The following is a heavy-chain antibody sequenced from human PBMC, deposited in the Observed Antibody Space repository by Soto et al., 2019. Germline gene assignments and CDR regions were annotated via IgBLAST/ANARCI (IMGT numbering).Heavy chain of an antibody. D-gene: IGHD6-13*01. CDR2: IYSGGST. CDR1: GFTVSSNY. Sequence: EVQLVESGGGLVQPGGSLRLSCAASGFTVSSNYMSWVRQAPGKGLEWVSVIYSGGSTYYADSVKGRFTISRDNSKNTQYLQMNSLRAEDTAVYYCARVGDSSSWYENAFDIWGQGTMVTVSS. V-gene: IGHV3-66*01. CDR3: ARVGDSSSWYENAFDI. J-gene: IGHJ3*02.